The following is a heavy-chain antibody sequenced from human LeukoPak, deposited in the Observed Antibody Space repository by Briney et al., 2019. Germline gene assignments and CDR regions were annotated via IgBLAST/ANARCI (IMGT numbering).Heavy chain of an antibody. Sequence: GESLQTSCQGSGYSFSSYWIGWVRQMPGKGLEWMGIIYAGDSDTRYSPSFQGQVTISVDKSISTAYLQWSSLQASDTAMYYCARAIGTSQFYFYYGMDVWGQGTTVTVSS. CDR3: ARAIGTSQFYFYYGMDV. CDR2: IYAGDSDT. J-gene: IGHJ6*02. CDR1: GYSFSSYW. D-gene: IGHD2-2*01. V-gene: IGHV5-51*01.